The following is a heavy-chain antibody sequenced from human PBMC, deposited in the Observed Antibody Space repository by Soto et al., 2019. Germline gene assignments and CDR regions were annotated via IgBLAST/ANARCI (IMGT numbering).Heavy chain of an antibody. CDR2: ITWNSGSI. CDR3: AKVAYGDYGYYFHF. Sequence: EVQLVESGGGLVQPGRSLRLSCTASGFIFDDYAMHWVRQTPGKGLEWVSSITWNSGSIAYADSVKGRFTISRDNAKNSLYLQMDSLRPEDTALYYCAKVAYGDYGYYFHFWGQGTLVTVSS. J-gene: IGHJ4*02. V-gene: IGHV3-9*01. D-gene: IGHD4-17*01. CDR1: GFIFDDYA.